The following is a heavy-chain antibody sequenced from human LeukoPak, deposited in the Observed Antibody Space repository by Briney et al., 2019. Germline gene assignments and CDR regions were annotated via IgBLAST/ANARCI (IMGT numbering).Heavy chain of an antibody. CDR3: ARGLLYYGTGSDHFYYGMDV. CDR2: IKLDGTEK. D-gene: IGHD3-10*01. V-gene: IGHV3-7*01. CDR1: GFMFSTYW. Sequence: GGSLRLSCAASGFMFSTYWLSWVRQAPGKGLEWVANIKLDGTEKYYVDSVKGRFTISRDDAKNSLHLQMNSLRVEDTAIYYCARGLLYYGTGSDHFYYGMDVWGQGTTVTVS. J-gene: IGHJ6*02.